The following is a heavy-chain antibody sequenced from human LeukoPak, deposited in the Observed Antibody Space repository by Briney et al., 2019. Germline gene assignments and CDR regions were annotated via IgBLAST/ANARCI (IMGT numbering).Heavy chain of an antibody. CDR3: ARDEFNSKFFQH. CDR1: GFTFSSYW. D-gene: IGHD2-21*01. V-gene: IGHV3-74*01. Sequence: GGSLRLSCAASGFTFSSYWMHWVRQAPGKGLVWVSRINSDGSSTSYAGSVKGRFTISRDNAKNTLYLQMNSLRAEDTAVYFCARDEFNSKFFQHWGQGTLVTVSS. J-gene: IGHJ1*01. CDR2: INSDGSST.